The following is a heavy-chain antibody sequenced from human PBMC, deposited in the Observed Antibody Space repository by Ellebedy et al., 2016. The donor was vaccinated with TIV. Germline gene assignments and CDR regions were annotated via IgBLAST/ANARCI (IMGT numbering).Heavy chain of an antibody. D-gene: IGHD2-15*01. V-gene: IGHV4-39*01. CDR3: ARAMGGGSCYSG. CDR2: IYYSGST. J-gene: IGHJ4*02. Sequence: SETLSLTCTVSGGSVSSGYYYWGWIRQSPGKGLECIGSIYYSGSTYYNPSLKSRVTISVDTSKNQFSLKLSSVTAADTAVYYCARAMGGGSCYSGWGQGTLVTVSS. CDR1: GGSVSSGYYY.